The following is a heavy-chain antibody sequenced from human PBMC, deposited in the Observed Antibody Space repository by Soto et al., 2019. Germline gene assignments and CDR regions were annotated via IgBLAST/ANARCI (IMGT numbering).Heavy chain of an antibody. J-gene: IGHJ5*02. CDR3: ARDGEELLGSGNWFDP. CDR2: IYYSGSA. V-gene: IGHV4-31*03. Sequence: QVQLQESGPGLVKPSQTLSLTCTVSGGSISSGGYYWSWIRQRPGKGLEWIGYIYYSGSASYNPSLKSRVTMLVDTSKNQFSLKLSSVTAADTALYYCARDGEELLGSGNWFDPWGQGTLVTVSS. D-gene: IGHD1-26*01. CDR1: GGSISSGGYY.